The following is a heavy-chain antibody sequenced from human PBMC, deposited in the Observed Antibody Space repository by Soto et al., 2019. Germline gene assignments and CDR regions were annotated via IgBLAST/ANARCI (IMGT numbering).Heavy chain of an antibody. CDR2: INTDGTST. CDR1: GFIFRNYW. J-gene: IGHJ4*02. D-gene: IGHD6-13*01. V-gene: IGHV3-74*01. CDR3: ARDQTVAAADY. Sequence: EVQLVESGGGLVQPGGSLRLSCAASGFIFRNYWMHWVRQAPGKGLVWVSRINTDGTSTRYADSVRGRFTISRDNAKNTLYLQMNSLRVEDTAVYYCARDQTVAAADYWGQGTLVTVSS.